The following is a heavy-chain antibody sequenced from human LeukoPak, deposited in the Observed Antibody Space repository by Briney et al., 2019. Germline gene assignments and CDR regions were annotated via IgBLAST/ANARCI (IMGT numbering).Heavy chain of an antibody. V-gene: IGHV1-18*04. CDR2: ITADNAKT. D-gene: IGHD1-1*01. J-gene: IGHJ4*02. Sequence: GESLKISCKGSGYTFSSYWISWVRQAPGQGLEWMGCITADNAKTIYAQNLQGRVTVTTDTSTNTAYMELRSLRSDDTAVYFCARLIWNRGRTHDYWGQGTLVTVSA. CDR3: ARLIWNRGRTHDY. CDR1: GYTFSSYW.